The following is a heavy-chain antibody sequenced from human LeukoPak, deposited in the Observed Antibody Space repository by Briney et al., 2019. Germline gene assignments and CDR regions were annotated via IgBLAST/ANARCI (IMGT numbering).Heavy chain of an antibody. J-gene: IGHJ4*02. CDR1: GFTFSSYS. V-gene: IGHV3-48*04. Sequence: GGSLRLSCAASGFTFSSYSMNWVRQAPGKGLEWVSYISSSSSTIYYADSVKGRFTISRDNAKNSLYLQMNSLRAEDTAVYYCARTGSAPLDYWGQGTLVTVSS. CDR2: ISSSSSTI. CDR3: ARTGSAPLDY. D-gene: IGHD6-25*01.